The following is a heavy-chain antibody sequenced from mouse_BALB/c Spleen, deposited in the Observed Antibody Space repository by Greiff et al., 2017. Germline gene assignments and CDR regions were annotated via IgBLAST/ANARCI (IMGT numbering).Heavy chain of an antibody. CDR2: IDPSDSET. J-gene: IGHJ2*01. CDR1: GYTFTSYW. CDR3: ASGDYDFDY. Sequence: QLQQPGAELVKPGAPVKLSCKASGYTFTSYWMNWVKQRPGRGLEWIGRIDPSDSETHYNQKFKDKATLTVDKSSSTAYIQLSSLTSEDSAVYYCASGDYDFDYWGQGTTLTVSS. V-gene: IGHV1-69*02. D-gene: IGHD2-4*01.